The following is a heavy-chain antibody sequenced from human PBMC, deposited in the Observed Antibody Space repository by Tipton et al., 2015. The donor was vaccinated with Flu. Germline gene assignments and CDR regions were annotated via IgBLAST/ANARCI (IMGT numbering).Heavy chain of an antibody. J-gene: IGHJ4*02. CDR2: IYTSGST. Sequence: LRLSCTVSGGSISSGNYYWSWIRQPAGKGLEWIGRIYTSGSTNYNPSLKSRVTISVDTSKNQFSLKLSSVTAADTAVYYCARSKYPPQGGVVDDYWGQGTLVTVSS. CDR1: GGSISSGNYY. V-gene: IGHV4-61*02. D-gene: IGHD3-3*01. CDR3: ARSKYPPQGGVVDDY.